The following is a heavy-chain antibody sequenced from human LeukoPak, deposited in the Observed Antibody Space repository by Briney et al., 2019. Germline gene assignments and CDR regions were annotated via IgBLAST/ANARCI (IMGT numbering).Heavy chain of an antibody. J-gene: IGHJ5*02. V-gene: IGHV1-69*04. CDR1: GGTFSSYA. D-gene: IGHD5-18*01. CDR3: ARDVDTAMVNNWFDP. CDR2: IIPILGIA. Sequence: SVKVSCKASGGTFSSYAISWVRQAPGQGLEWMGRIIPILGIANYAQKFQGRVTITADKSTSTAYMELSSLRSEDTAVYYCARDVDTAMVNNWFDPRGQGTLVTVSS.